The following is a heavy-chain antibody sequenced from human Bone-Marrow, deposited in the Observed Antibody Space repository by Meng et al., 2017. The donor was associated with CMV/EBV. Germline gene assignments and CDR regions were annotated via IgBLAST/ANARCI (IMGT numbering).Heavy chain of an antibody. CDR1: GFTFSNYA. V-gene: IGHV3-23*03. J-gene: IGHJ6*02. CDR3: AKDGPAQLPQFNYYGVDV. Sequence: GGSLRLSCAASGFTFSNYAMSWVRQAPGKGLEWVSVIYSGGSGAYYADSVKGRFTISRDNSKNTLYLQMDSLRAEDTAVYYCAKDGPAQLPQFNYYGVDVWGQGTTVTVS. CDR2: IYSGGSGA. D-gene: IGHD2-2*01.